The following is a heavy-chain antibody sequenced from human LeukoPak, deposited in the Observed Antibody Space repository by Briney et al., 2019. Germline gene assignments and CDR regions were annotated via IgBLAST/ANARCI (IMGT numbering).Heavy chain of an antibody. CDR1: GFTFSSYS. J-gene: IGHJ4*02. CDR3: AKDMDSIPAAAFDN. Sequence: GGSLRLSCAASGFTFSSYSLDWVRQAPGNGLEWMSYISGSGSTIYYADSVKGRFTISRDNAKNLMYLQMNSLRTEDTALYYCAKDMDSIPAAAFDNWGQGILVTVSS. V-gene: IGHV3-48*04. CDR2: ISGSGSTI. D-gene: IGHD6-13*01.